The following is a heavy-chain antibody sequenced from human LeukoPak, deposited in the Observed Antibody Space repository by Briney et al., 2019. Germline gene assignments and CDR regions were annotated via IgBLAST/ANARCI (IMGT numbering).Heavy chain of an antibody. V-gene: IGHV3-23*01. CDR3: AKGGQDFDFWRFDL. CDR1: GLTFTDSA. J-gene: IGHJ5*02. D-gene: IGHD3-3*01. CDR2: ISDTGGRT. Sequence: GGSLRLSCAASGLTFTDSAVSWVRHSPGEGLKWVSSISDTGGRTYYADSVKGRFTITRDNSRNTVTLQMNSLGAGDTARYFCAKGGQDFDFWRFDLWGQGILVIVSS.